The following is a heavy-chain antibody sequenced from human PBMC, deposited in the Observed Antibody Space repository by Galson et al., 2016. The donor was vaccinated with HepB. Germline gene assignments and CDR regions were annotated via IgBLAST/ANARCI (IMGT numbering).Heavy chain of an antibody. J-gene: IGHJ4*02. D-gene: IGHD5-18*01. CDR3: AKDHGYSYGYLAY. V-gene: IGHV3-30*18. CDR2: ISYDGSNK. Sequence: SLRLSCAASGFTFSTYGMHWVRQAPGKGLDWVAVISYDGSNKYYADSVKGRFTISRDNSKNTLYLQMNGLRAEDTAVYYCAKDHGYSYGYLAYWGQGTLATVSS. CDR1: GFTFSTYG.